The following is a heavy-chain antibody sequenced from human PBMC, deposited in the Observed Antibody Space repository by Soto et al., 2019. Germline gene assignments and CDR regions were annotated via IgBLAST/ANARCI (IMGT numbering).Heavy chain of an antibody. CDR1: GYGFTNYW. J-gene: IGHJ4*02. CDR3: ARIPSYVVKAPDY. D-gene: IGHD3-10*02. Sequence: VESLKISCKGSGYGFTNYWITSVRHRAGKGLEWMGTMDPSDSYTTYNPSIQDHVNIPADKSFSTAFLQWSSLKASDTAMYSCARIPSYVVKAPDYWGQGTPGHRLL. CDR2: MDPSDSYT. V-gene: IGHV5-10-1*01.